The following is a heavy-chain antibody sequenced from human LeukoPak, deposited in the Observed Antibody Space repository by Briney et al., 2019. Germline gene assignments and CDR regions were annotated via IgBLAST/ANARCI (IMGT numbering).Heavy chain of an antibody. CDR1: GYTFSSYW. CDR3: ARQNDFRLDY. Sequence: GESLKISFKGSGYTFSSYWIGWVRQVPGKGLEWMGIIYPGDSDTRYSPSLQGQVTISVDTSIGTAYLQWSSLKASDTAIYYCARQNDFRLDYWGQGTLVTVSS. CDR2: IYPGDSDT. D-gene: IGHD3-3*01. V-gene: IGHV5-51*01. J-gene: IGHJ4*02.